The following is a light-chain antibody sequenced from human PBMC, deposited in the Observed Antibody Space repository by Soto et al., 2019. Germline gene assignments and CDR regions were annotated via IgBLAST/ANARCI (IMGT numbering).Light chain of an antibody. Sequence: EIVMTQSPATLYVSPGEGATLACGASQGIGDTLAWYQQKPGQTPRLLSYDTSISATGVPARFSGSRSGAEFTLSISSLQSQDFAVYYCQHYGNWALTFGGGTKVE. CDR2: DTS. CDR3: QHYGNWALT. J-gene: IGKJ4*01. CDR1: QGIGDT. V-gene: IGKV3-15*01.